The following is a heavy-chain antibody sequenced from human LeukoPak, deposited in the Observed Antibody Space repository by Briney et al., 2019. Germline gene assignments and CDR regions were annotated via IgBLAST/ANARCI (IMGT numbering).Heavy chain of an antibody. CDR1: GDSFSSHY. CDR2: ISYIGST. D-gene: IGHD4-17*01. CDR3: ARDLVTVTKGFDI. Sequence: SETLSLTCTVSGDSFSSHYWTWIRQPPGKGLEWIGYISYIGSTNYNPSLKSRVTISIDTSKNQYSLKLSSVTAADTAVYYCARDLVTVTKGFDIWGQGTMVSVSS. V-gene: IGHV4-59*11. J-gene: IGHJ3*02.